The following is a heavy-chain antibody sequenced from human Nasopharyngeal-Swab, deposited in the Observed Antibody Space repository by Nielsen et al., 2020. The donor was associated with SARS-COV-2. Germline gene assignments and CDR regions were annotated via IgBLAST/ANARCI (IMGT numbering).Heavy chain of an antibody. D-gene: IGHD4-17*01. CDR3: ARGIRGACGDQSSTSGSYYYGMDV. Sequence: SETLSLTCTVSGGSISSYYWSWIRQPPGKGLEWIGYISYSGSTNYNPSLKSRVTISVDTSKNQFSLRLSSVTAADAAVYYCARGIRGACGDQSSTSGSYYYGMDVWGRGTTVTVSS. J-gene: IGHJ6*02. V-gene: IGHV4-59*01. CDR1: GGSISSYY. CDR2: ISYSGST.